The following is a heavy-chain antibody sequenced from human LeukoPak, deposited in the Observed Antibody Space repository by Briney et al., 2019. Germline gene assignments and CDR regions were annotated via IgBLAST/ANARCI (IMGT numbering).Heavy chain of an antibody. J-gene: IGHJ5*02. CDR2: INHNSGGT. D-gene: IGHD1-20*01. Sequence: ASVKVSCKASGYTFTGYYMHWVRQAPGQGLEWMGWINHNSGGTNYAQKFQGRVTMTRDTSISTAYMELSRLRSDDTAVYYCARGETNWSPTTPGNWFDPWGQGTLVTVSS. CDR1: GYTFTGYY. CDR3: ARGETNWSPTTPGNWFDP. V-gene: IGHV1-2*02.